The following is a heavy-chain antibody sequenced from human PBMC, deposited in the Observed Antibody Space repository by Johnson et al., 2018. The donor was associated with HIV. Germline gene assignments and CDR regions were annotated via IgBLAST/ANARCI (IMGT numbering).Heavy chain of an antibody. Sequence: VQLVESGGGVVRPGGSLRLSCAASGFSFDDYGMSWVRQVPGKGLEWVSGINWNGGSTGYADSAKGRFTISRDNSKNMLYLQMNSLRVEDTAVYYCAKAMSPMVRGNIWGQGTMVTVSS. J-gene: IGHJ3*02. CDR1: GFSFDDYG. CDR2: INWNGGST. CDR3: AKAMSPMVRGNI. D-gene: IGHD3-10*01. V-gene: IGHV3-20*04.